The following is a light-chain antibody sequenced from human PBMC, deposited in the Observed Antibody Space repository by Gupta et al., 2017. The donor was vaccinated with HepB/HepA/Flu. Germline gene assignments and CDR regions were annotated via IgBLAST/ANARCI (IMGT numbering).Light chain of an antibody. J-gene: IGKJ4*01. CDR3: QQGYAVPLT. CDR2: GAS. CDR1: QSITTY. Sequence: IQMTQSPSSLSASVGDRVTITCRASQSITTYLNWYQQRPGGAPKIIIYGASRLGSGVPSRFSGSGSGTHFTLAISSLQPQDFATYYCQQGYAVPLTFGGGTKVEGK. V-gene: IGKV1-39*01.